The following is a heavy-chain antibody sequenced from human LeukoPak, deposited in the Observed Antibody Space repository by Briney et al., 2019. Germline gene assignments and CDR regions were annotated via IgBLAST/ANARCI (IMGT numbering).Heavy chain of an antibody. J-gene: IGHJ4*02. CDR1: GYTFTGYY. CDR2: INPNSGGT. D-gene: IGHD3-22*01. Sequence: ASVKVSCKASGYTFTGYYMHWVRQAPGQGLEWMGWINPNSGGTNYAQKFQGRVTMTRDTSISTAYMELSRLRSDDTAVYYCARFERITMIVFDYWGQGTLVTVSS. CDR3: ARFERITMIVFDY. V-gene: IGHV1-2*02.